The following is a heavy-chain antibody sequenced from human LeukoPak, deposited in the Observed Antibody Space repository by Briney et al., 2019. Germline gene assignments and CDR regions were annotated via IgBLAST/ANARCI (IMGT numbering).Heavy chain of an antibody. J-gene: IGHJ5*01. D-gene: IGHD2-2*01. V-gene: IGHV3-23*01. CDR2: ISGGGGTT. CDR3: AKQGDCTSCYDSSNWFDS. CDR1: GFAFTSYG. Sequence: GGSLRLSCAASGFAFTSYGMGWVRQAPGKGLEWVSGISGGGGTTYYADSVKGRFTISRDNSQNTLYLQMNSLRAEDAAVYYCAKQGDCTSCYDSSNWFDSWGQGTLVTVSS.